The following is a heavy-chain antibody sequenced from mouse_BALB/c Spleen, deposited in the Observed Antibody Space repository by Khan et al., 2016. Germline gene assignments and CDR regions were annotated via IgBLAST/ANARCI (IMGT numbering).Heavy chain of an antibody. Sequence: EVKLLESGGGLVQPGGSLDLSFAASGFDFSRYWMSWTRQSPGKGQEWIGAINPGSSTINYTPSLQDKFIISRANAKNTLYLQMSKVRSEDTALYYGARLGYYGYLDYWGQGTTLTVSS. J-gene: IGHJ2*01. CDR1: GFDFSRYW. CDR3: ARLGYYGYLDY. D-gene: IGHD1-1*01. V-gene: IGHV4-2*02. CDR2: INPGSSTI.